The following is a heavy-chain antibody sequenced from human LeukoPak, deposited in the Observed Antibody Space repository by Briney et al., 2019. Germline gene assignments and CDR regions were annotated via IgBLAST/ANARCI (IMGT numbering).Heavy chain of an antibody. J-gene: IGHJ4*02. Sequence: SETLSLTCAVYGGSITGYYWSWIRQPPGKGLEWVGEIHYTGATIYNPSLKSRATISIDTSTTQVSLKLSSVTAADTAVYYCARGNILSGYCFDFWGQGALVTVSS. CDR3: ARGNILSGYCFDF. CDR1: GGSITGYY. V-gene: IGHV4-34*01. D-gene: IGHD3-9*01. CDR2: IHYTGAT.